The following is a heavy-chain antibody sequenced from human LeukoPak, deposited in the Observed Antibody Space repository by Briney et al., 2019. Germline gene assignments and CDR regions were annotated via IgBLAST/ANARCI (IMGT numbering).Heavy chain of an antibody. D-gene: IGHD3-16*01. CDR3: ARAPWGSYGIDY. V-gene: IGHV3-7*05. CDR2: IKRDGSEK. Sequence: GGSLRLSCAVSGFIFSNYWMIWVRQAPGKGLEWVANIKRDGSEKYYVDSVMGRFTISRDNAKNSLYLQMNSLRAEDTAVYYCARAPWGSYGIDYWGQGTLVTVSS. J-gene: IGHJ4*02. CDR1: GFIFSNYW.